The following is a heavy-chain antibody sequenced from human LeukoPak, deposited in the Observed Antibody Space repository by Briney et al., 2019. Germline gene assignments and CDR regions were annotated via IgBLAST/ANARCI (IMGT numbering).Heavy chain of an antibody. V-gene: IGHV3-9*01. CDR2: ISWNSGSI. D-gene: IGHD3-10*01. CDR1: GFTFDDYA. CDR3: AKGSYGSGSYPDY. Sequence: PGGSLRLSCAASGFTFDDYAMHWVRQAPGKGLEWVSGISWNSGSIGYADSVKGRFTISRDNAKNSLYLQMNSLRAEDTALYYCAKGSYGSGSYPDYWGQGTLVTVSP. J-gene: IGHJ4*02.